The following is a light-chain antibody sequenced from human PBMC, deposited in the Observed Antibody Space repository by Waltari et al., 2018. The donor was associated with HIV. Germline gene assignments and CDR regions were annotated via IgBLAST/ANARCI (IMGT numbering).Light chain of an antibody. Sequence: QPVLTQPPSVSGAPGLGVTVSCPGSGSTTGAGYDVHRYQPLPGTAPKLLIYGNINRPSGVPDRFSASKSGTSASLAITGLQPEDEADYYCQSYDSSLSAWVFGGGTKLTVL. V-gene: IGLV1-40*01. CDR1: GSTTGAGYD. J-gene: IGLJ3*02. CDR3: QSYDSSLSAWV. CDR2: GNI.